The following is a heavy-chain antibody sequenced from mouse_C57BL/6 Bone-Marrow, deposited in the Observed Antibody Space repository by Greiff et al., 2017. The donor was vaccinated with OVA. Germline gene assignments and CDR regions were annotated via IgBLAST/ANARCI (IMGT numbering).Heavy chain of an antibody. V-gene: IGHV5-12*01. CDR1: GFTFSDYY. CDR2: LSNGGGST. Sequence: EVQLVESGGGLVQPGGSLKLSCAASGFTFSDYYMYWVRQTPEKRLEWVAYLSNGGGSTYYPDTVKGRFTISRDTAKHPLYLQMSRLKSEDTAMYYGATREGGNYGGFAYWGQGTLVTVSA. D-gene: IGHD2-1*01. J-gene: IGHJ3*01. CDR3: ATREGGNYGGFAY.